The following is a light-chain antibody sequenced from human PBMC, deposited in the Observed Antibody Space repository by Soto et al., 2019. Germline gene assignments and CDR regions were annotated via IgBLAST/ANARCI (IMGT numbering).Light chain of an antibody. J-gene: IGLJ1*01. CDR1: GDSIASGY. Sequence: FMLTQPHSVSESPGKTVTISCTRSGDSIASGYVQWYQQRPGSAPTTVIYEDNQRPSGVPDRFSGSIDRSSNSASLTISGLKTEDEADYYCQSYHSSTPYVFGTGTKLTVL. V-gene: IGLV6-57*03. CDR3: QSYHSSTPYV. CDR2: EDN.